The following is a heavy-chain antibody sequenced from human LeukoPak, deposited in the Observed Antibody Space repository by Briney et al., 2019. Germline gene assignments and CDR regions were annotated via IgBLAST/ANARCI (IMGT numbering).Heavy chain of an antibody. J-gene: IGHJ6*03. CDR1: GYSFTGYY. CDR2: INPNSGGT. Sequence: ASVKVSCKASGYSFTGYYMHWVRQATGQRLEWMGWINPNSGGTNYAQKFQGRVTMTRDTSISTAYMELSRLRSDDTAVYYCARNSGYDFRYYYYYMDVWGKGTTVTVSS. D-gene: IGHD5-12*01. CDR3: ARNSGYDFRYYYYYMDV. V-gene: IGHV1-2*02.